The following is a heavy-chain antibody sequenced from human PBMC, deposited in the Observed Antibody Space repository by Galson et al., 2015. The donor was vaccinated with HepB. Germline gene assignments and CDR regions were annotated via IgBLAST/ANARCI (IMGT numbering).Heavy chain of an antibody. J-gene: IGHJ4*02. CDR1: GFTFSNYA. CDR3: AKDRERDTGDFDS. V-gene: IGHV3-23*01. CDR2: FSGVNSDT. Sequence: SLRLSCAASGFTFSNYAMSWVRQAPGKGLEWVSTFSGVNSDTYYADSVKGRFTVSRDNSKNQVYLQMNSLRSGDTAVYYCAKDRERDTGDFDSWGQGTFVTVSS. D-gene: IGHD5-18*01.